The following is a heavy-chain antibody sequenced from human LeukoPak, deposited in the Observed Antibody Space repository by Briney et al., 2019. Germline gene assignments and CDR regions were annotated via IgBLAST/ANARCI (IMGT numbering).Heavy chain of an antibody. V-gene: IGHV3-73*01. D-gene: IGHD3-3*01. Sequence: GGSLRLSCAASGFTFSGSAMPWVRQAYGKGLEWVGRIRGKANTYATAYAASVKGRLTISRDDSKNTAYLQMNSLKTEDTAVYYCTSAYYDFWSGYSQALDYWGQGTLVTVSS. CDR1: GFTFSGSA. J-gene: IGHJ4*02. CDR3: TSAYYDFWSGYSQALDY. CDR2: IRGKANTYAT.